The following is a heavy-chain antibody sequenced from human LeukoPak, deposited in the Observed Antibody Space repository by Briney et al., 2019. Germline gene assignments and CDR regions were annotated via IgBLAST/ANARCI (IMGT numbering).Heavy chain of an antibody. CDR1: GFSFTTYR. V-gene: IGHV3-21*01. CDR2: ISSSGSLI. D-gene: IGHD4-11*01. CDR3: ARMPSYSNYAFYFMDV. J-gene: IGHJ6*03. Sequence: GGSLRLSCAASGFSFTTYRMPWVRQAPGKGLEWVSSISSSGSLIKYADSLRGRFTISRDNAKNSVYLQMNSLTAEDTAVYYCARMPSYSNYAFYFMDVWGKGTTVTVSS.